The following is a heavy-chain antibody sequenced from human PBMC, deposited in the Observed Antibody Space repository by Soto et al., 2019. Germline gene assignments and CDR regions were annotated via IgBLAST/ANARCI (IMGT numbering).Heavy chain of an antibody. Sequence: GGSLRLSCAASGFTFSSYAMHWVRQAPGKGLEWVAVISYDGSNKYYADSVKGRFTISRDNSKNTLYLQMNSLRAEETAVYYCARDREYSSSWSQNLQHWGQGTLVTVSS. CDR2: ISYDGSNK. D-gene: IGHD6-13*01. CDR3: ARDREYSSSWSQNLQH. V-gene: IGHV3-30-3*01. J-gene: IGHJ1*01. CDR1: GFTFSSYA.